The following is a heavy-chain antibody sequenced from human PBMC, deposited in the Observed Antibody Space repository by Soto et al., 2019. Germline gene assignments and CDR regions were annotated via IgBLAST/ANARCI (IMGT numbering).Heavy chain of an antibody. V-gene: IGHV3-23*01. CDR2: ISGSGGST. CDR3: AKDLPPYISGWYRVFDY. CDR1: GFTFSSYA. Sequence: GGSLRLSCAASGFTFSSYAMSWVRQAPGKGLEWVSAISGSGGSTYYAYSVKGRFTISRENSKNTLYLQMNRLRAEDTAVYYCAKDLPPYISGWYRVFDYWGQGTLVTVSS. J-gene: IGHJ4*02. D-gene: IGHD6-19*01.